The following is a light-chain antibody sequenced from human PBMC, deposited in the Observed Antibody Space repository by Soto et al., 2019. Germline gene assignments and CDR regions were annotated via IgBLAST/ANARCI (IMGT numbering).Light chain of an antibody. CDR2: EVS. CDR3: SSYTSSSTLYV. Sequence: QSALTQPASVSGSPGQSITISCTGTSGDVGGYNYVSWYQQHPGKAPKLMIYEVSNRPSGVSNRFSGSKSGNTASLTISGLQAEDEADYYCSSYTSSSTLYVFGTGTKVT. V-gene: IGLV2-14*01. J-gene: IGLJ1*01. CDR1: SGDVGGYNY.